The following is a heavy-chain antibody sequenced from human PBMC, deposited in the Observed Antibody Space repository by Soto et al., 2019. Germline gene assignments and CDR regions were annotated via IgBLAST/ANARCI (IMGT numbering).Heavy chain of an antibody. CDR1: GFTFSSYA. CDR2: ISGSGGST. J-gene: IGHJ4*02. D-gene: IGHD6-13*01. CDR3: AKDRVVAAAAPSDYFDY. Sequence: GGSLRLSCAASGFTFSSYAMSWVRQAPGKGLEWVSAISGSGGSTYYADSVKGRFTISRDNSKNTLFLQMNSLRAEDTAVYYCAKDRVVAAAAPSDYFDYWGQGTLVTVSS. V-gene: IGHV3-23*01.